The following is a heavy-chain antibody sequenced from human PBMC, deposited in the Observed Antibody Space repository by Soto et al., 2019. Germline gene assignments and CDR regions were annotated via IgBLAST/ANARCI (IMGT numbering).Heavy chain of an antibody. V-gene: IGHV4-59*02. J-gene: IGHJ6*02. Sequence: SETLSLTCTVSDGSVSSYYWSWIRQPPGKGLECIGYISYIGSTKYNPSLKNRVTILRDTPKKQFSLKLSSVTAADTAVYYCARDWGSGSYYLGGMDVWGQGTTVTVSS. CDR1: DGSVSSYY. D-gene: IGHD1-26*01. CDR2: ISYIGST. CDR3: ARDWGSGSYYLGGMDV.